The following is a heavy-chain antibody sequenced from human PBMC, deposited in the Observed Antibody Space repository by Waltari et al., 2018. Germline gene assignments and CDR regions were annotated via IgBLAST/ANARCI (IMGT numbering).Heavy chain of an antibody. CDR3: ASTLHLDGWLDGFDI. D-gene: IGHD1-1*01. V-gene: IGHV3-53*01. J-gene: IGHJ3*02. Sequence: EEQLVESGGGVIQIGGSLRLSCEGSGFSVSDNYMNWVRQGPGKGLEWFSTTDRDGNTYYADSVKVRFATSRGSSRDTVYFEMNSLRPDDTAVYYCASTLHLDGWLDGFDIWGQGTVVTVSS. CDR2: TDRDGNT. CDR1: GFSVSDNY.